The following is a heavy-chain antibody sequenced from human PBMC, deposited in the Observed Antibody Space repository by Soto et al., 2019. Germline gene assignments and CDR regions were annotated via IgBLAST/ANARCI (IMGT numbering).Heavy chain of an antibody. CDR3: ARDLPYSSSWWEGFYGMDV. CDR2: IYYSGST. D-gene: IGHD6-13*01. V-gene: IGHV4-59*01. J-gene: IGHJ6*02. CDR1: GGSISSYY. Sequence: PSETLSLTCTVSGGSISSYYWSWIRQPPGKGLEWIGYIYYSGSTNYNPSLKSRVTITVDTSKNQFSLKLSSVTAADTAVYYCARDLPYSSSWWEGFYGMDVWGQGTTVTAP.